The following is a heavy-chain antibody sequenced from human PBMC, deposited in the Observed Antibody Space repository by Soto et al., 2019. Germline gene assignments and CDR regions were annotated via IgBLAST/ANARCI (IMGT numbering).Heavy chain of an antibody. CDR2: IFHSGST. D-gene: IGHD3-10*01. CDR3: AIDRYYGSGTYYNFYSGMDV. J-gene: IGHJ6*02. Sequence: PSETLSLTCTVSGGSINSGDYYWTWVRQPPGKGLEWIGNIFHSGSTYYTPSLQSRVTISLYTSKNHFSLKLSSVTPADTAVYYCAIDRYYGSGTYYNFYSGMDVWGQGTTVTVSS. V-gene: IGHV4-30-4*01. CDR1: GGSINSGDYY.